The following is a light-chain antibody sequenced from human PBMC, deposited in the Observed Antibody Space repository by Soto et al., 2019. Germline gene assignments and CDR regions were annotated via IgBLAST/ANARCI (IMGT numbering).Light chain of an antibody. J-gene: IGKJ1*01. CDR3: QQYNNWPPWT. CDR2: GAS. V-gene: IGKV3-15*01. CDR1: QSVSSN. Sequence: MTQSPSSLSVSPGERATLSCRASQSVSSNLAWYQQTPGQAPRLLIYGASTRATGIPARFSGSGSGTEFTLTISSLQSEDFAVYYCQQYNNWPPWTFGQGTKVEIK.